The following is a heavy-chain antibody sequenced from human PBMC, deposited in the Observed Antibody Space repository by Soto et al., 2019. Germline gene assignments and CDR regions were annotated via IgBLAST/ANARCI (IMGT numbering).Heavy chain of an antibody. Sequence: QVQLQESGPGLVKPSQTLSLTCIVSGDSVGSDKYHWTWIRQLPGKGLEYIGYFYNSRTTFYNPSLKSRVTISRGPSENQFSLHVRSVTAADTAVYYCARVIDGYRFDPWGQGTLVNVSS. V-gene: IGHV4-31*03. CDR2: FYNSRTT. CDR1: GDSVGSDKYH. CDR3: ARVIDGYRFDP. D-gene: IGHD5-18*01. J-gene: IGHJ5*02.